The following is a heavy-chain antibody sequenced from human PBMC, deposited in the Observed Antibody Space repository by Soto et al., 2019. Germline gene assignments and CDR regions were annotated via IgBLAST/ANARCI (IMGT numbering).Heavy chain of an antibody. Sequence: GGSLRLSCVASKFTLKSYELNWVRQAPGKGLEWVAYISSTGSLIYYADSVKGRFTISRDNAKNSLYLQMNSLRPEDTAIYYCTRGGGWNQGYYHYYGMDVWGQGTTVTVSS. CDR2: ISSTGSLI. CDR3: TRGGGWNQGYYHYYGMDV. CDR1: KFTLKSYE. D-gene: IGHD1-1*01. V-gene: IGHV3-48*03. J-gene: IGHJ6*02.